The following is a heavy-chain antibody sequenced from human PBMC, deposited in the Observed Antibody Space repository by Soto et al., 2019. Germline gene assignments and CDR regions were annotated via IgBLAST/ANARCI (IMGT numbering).Heavy chain of an antibody. CDR3: AREGLIFSGVSVFYVMDV. CDR2: INPSSGNR. Sequence: QVQLVQSGAEVKKPGASVKVSCKASGYSFTRHDINWVRQAPGQGLEWMGWINPSSGNRGYAQRFLGRLTMRPDTSTSTAYMALSGLKSSDTAIDYCAREGLIFSGVSVFYVMDVGGQGTTVTAPS. CDR1: GYSFTRHD. D-gene: IGHD3-3*01. J-gene: IGHJ6*02. V-gene: IGHV1-8*01.